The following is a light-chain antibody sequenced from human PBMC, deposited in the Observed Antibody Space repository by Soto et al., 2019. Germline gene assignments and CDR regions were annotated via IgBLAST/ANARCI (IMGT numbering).Light chain of an antibody. J-gene: IGLJ1*01. CDR2: DVS. CDR3: SSFTSSSTYV. CDR1: SSDVGGYNY. V-gene: IGLV2-14*01. Sequence: QSALTPTASVSGSPGPSITISCTGTSSDVGGYNYVSWFQQHPGKAPQLMIYDVSNRPSGVSNRFSGSKSGNTASLTISGLQAEDEADYYCSSFTSSSTYVVGTGTKVTV.